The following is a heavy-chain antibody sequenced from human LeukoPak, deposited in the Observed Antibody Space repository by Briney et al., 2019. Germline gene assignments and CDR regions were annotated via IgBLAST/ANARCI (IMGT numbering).Heavy chain of an antibody. V-gene: IGHV3-30*18. CDR2: ISYNGSNI. D-gene: IGHD3-3*01. J-gene: IGHJ6*02. CDR3: AKDPARFLEGLTQKYGMDV. CDR1: GFTFSIYG. Sequence: AGSLRLSCTASGFTFSIYGMHWVRQAPGKGLEWVAFISYNGSNIYNAYSVKGRFTISRDNSKNTLYLQMTSVRPEDTAVYYCAKDPARFLEGLTQKYGMDVWGQGTTVTVS.